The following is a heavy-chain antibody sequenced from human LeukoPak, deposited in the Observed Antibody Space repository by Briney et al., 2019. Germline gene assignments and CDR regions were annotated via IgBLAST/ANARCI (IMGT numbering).Heavy chain of an antibody. V-gene: IGHV3-21*01. CDR3: SRDNADYGDHDY. D-gene: IGHD4-17*01. J-gene: IGHJ4*02. CDR1: GLSFSAYA. CDR2: ISGSGSSI. Sequence: PGGSLRLSCAASGLSFSAYAMNWVRQAPGKGLEWVSSISGSGSSIYYADSLKGRFTISRDNAKNSLYLQMNSLRAEDTAVYYCSRDNADYGDHDYWGQGTLVTVSS.